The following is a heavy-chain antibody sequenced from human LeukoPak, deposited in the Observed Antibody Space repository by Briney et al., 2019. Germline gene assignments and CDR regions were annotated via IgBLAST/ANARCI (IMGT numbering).Heavy chain of an antibody. Sequence: GWSLRLSRASSVLTYIKYRGHWVGRAPGKGGVGVVRINSDGSSSDYAASVKGLFTISKNNTKDTLYLQMNSLRAENTGVYYCARSTMIGRFDLWGQGTLVTVSS. CDR1: VLTYIKYR. CDR3: ARSTMIGRFDL. V-gene: IGHV3-74*01. J-gene: IGHJ5*02. D-gene: IGHD3-22*01. CDR2: INSDGSSS.